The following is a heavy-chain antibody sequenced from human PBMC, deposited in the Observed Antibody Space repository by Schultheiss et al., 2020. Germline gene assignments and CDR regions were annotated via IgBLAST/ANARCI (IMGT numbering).Heavy chain of an antibody. J-gene: IGHJ6*02. CDR2: INPSGGST. D-gene: IGHD3-3*01. CDR3: ARSTIFGAGDYYYGMDV. V-gene: IGHV1-46*01. CDR1: GYTFTSYY. Sequence: ASVKVSCKASGYTFTSYYMHWVRQAPGQGLEWMGIINPSGGSTSYAQKFQGRVTMTRDTSTSTVYMELSSLRSEDTAVYYCARSTIFGAGDYYYGMDVWGQGTTVTVSS.